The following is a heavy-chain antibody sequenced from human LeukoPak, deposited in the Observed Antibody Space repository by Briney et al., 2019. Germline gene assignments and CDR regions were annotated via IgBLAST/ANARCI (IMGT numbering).Heavy chain of an antibody. D-gene: IGHD6-6*01. V-gene: IGHV4-4*07. CDR1: GASINTYY. CDR3: ARVGGPVPAALEDAFDL. CDR2: VYTSGSP. J-gene: IGHJ3*01. Sequence: SENLSLTCNVSGASINTYYWSWIRQSAGGGLEFIGRVYTSGSPDYNPSLKSRVAMSADTSKNQFSLKLRSVTAADTALYFCARVGGPVPAALEDAFDLWGQGILVAVSS.